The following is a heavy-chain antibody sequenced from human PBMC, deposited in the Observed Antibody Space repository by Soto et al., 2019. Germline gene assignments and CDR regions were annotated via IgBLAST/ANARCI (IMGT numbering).Heavy chain of an antibody. CDR2: IWYDGSNK. CDR3: ARDTHVGSGWQLTADY. CDR1: GFTFSSYG. V-gene: IGHV3-33*01. J-gene: IGHJ4*02. D-gene: IGHD6-19*01. Sequence: GGSLRLSCAASGFTFSSYGMHWVRQAPGKGLEWVAVIWYDGSNKYYAESVKGRFTISRDNSKNTLYLQMNSLRAEDTAVYYCARDTHVGSGWQLTADYWGQGTLVTVSS.